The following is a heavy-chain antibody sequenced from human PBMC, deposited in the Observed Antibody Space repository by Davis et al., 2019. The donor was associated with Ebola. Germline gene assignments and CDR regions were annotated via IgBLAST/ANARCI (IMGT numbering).Heavy chain of an antibody. CDR3: AKDGSSQTHYYYGMDV. D-gene: IGHD6-13*01. CDR1: GFTFDDYA. CDR2: ISWNSGSI. J-gene: IGHJ6*02. Sequence: SLKISCAASGFTFDDYAMHWVRQAPGKGLEWVSGISWNSGSIGYADSVKGRFTISRDNAKNSLYLQMNSLRAEDTALYYCAKDGSSQTHYYYGMDVWGQGTTVTVSS. V-gene: IGHV3-9*01.